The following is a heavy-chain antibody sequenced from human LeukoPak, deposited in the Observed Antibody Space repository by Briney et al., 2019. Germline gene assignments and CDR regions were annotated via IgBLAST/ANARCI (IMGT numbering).Heavy chain of an antibody. J-gene: IGHJ5*02. Sequence: GASVKVSCKASGYTFTCYYMHWVRQAPGQGLEWMGWTNPDSGGTNYAQKFQGRVTMTRDTSISTAYMELSTLRSDDTAVYYCARANMVRGVGLFFDRNWFDPWGQGTLVTVSS. V-gene: IGHV1-2*02. CDR2: TNPDSGGT. CDR3: ARANMVRGVGLFFDRNWFDP. CDR1: GYTFTCYY. D-gene: IGHD3-10*01.